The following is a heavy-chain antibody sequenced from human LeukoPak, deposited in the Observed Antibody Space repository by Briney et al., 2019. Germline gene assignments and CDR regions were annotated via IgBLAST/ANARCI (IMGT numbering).Heavy chain of an antibody. CDR1: GYTFTSYY. CDR2: INPSGCST. Sequence: ASVKVSCKASGYTFTSYYMHWVRQAPGQGLEWMGIINPSGCSTSYAQKFQGRVTMTRDTSTSTVYMELSSLRSEDTAVYYCARVKSVRVGATDYLYWGQGTLVTVSS. D-gene: IGHD1-26*01. V-gene: IGHV1-46*01. J-gene: IGHJ4*02. CDR3: ARVKSVRVGATDYLY.